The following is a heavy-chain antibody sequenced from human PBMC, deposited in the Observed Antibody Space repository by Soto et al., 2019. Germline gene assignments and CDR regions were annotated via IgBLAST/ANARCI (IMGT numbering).Heavy chain of an antibody. CDR3: AIWFGERSDY. J-gene: IGHJ4*02. CDR2: ITDTGGDA. V-gene: IGHV3-23*01. Sequence: EVQLLESGGDLIQPGGSLRLSCVASGITFGSRAMSWVRQAPGEGLEWVSTITDTGGDAKYADSVRGRFTISRDNSKNLLYLQMNSLRDEDTAVYYCAIWFGERSDYWGQGTLVTVSS. D-gene: IGHD3-10*01. CDR1: GITFGSRA.